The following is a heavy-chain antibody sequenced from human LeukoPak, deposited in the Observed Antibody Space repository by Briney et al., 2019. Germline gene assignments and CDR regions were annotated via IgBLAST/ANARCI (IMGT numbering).Heavy chain of an antibody. J-gene: IGHJ4*02. D-gene: IGHD6-19*01. CDR3: ASPVAGPFDY. Sequence: GRSLRLTCAASGFTVSSNYMSWVRQAPGKGLEWVSVIYSGGSTYYADSVKGRFTISRDNSKNTLYLQMNSLRAEDTAVYYCASPVAGPFDYWGQGTLVTVSS. CDR1: GFTVSSNY. V-gene: IGHV3-53*01. CDR2: IYSGGST.